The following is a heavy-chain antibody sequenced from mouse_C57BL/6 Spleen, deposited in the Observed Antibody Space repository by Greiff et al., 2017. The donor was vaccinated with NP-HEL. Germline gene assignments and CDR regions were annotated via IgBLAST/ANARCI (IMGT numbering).Heavy chain of an antibody. J-gene: IGHJ3*01. Sequence: VQLQQPGAELVRPGSSVKLSCKASGYTFTSYWMHWVKQRPIQGLEWIGNIDPSDSETHYNQKFKDKATLTVDKSSSTAYMQLSSLTSEDSAVYYCARVIYYGSSYGFAYWGQGTLVTVSA. CDR3: ARVIYYGSSYGFAY. CDR2: IDPSDSET. D-gene: IGHD1-1*01. CDR1: GYTFTSYW. V-gene: IGHV1-52*01.